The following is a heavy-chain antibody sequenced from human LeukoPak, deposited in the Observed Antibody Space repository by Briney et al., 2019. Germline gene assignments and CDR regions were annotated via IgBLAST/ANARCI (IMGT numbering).Heavy chain of an antibody. CDR3: ARAPYYDSSGPLV. CDR1: GFTFSSYW. J-gene: IGHJ4*02. CDR2: INSDGSST. D-gene: IGHD3-22*01. V-gene: IGHV3-74*01. Sequence: GGSLRLSCAASGFTFSSYWMHWVRQAPGKGLVWVSRINSDGSSTSYADSVEGRFTISRDNAKNTLYLQMNSLRAEDTAVYYCARAPYYDSSGPLVWGQGTLVTVSS.